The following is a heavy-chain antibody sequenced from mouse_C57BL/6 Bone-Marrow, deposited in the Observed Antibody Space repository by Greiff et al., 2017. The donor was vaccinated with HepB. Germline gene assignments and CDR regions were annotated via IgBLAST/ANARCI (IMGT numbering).Heavy chain of an antibody. CDR2: IDPSDSET. CDR3: ARLDSSGYGY. V-gene: IGHV1-52*01. J-gene: IGHJ2*01. Sequence: QVQLQQPGAELVRPGSSVKLSCKASGYTFTSYWMHWVKQRPIQGLEWIGNIDPSDSETHYNQKFKDKATLTVDKSSSTAYMQLSSLTSEDSAVYYCARLDSSGYGYGGQGTTLTVSS. D-gene: IGHD3-2*02. CDR1: GYTFTSYW.